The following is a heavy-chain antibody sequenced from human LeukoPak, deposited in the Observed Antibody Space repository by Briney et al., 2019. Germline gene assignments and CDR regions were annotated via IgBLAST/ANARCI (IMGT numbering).Heavy chain of an antibody. CDR3: AKPVDGASVQRYFQH. CDR1: GFTFSRYA. J-gene: IGHJ1*01. D-gene: IGHD1-1*01. V-gene: IGHV3-23*01. CDR2: ISGGGDNT. Sequence: QPGGSLRLSCAASGFTFSRYAMSWVRQAPGKGLEWVSAISGGGDNTYYADSVRGRFTISRDNSKNTLFLQMNSLRAEDTAIYYRAKPVDGASVQRYFQHWGQGTLVTVSS.